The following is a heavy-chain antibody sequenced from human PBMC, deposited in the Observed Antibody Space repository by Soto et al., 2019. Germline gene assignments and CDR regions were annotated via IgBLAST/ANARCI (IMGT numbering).Heavy chain of an antibody. D-gene: IGHD3-10*01. Sequence: VQVVQSGVEVRRPGSSVKVSCKASGDTFKNCVISWVRQAPGQGLEWMGGIIPLFGTTDFAQRVQGRLTITTDESTTTAYMELSRLRSEDTATYYCAAELGFGKLSVVWGQGNTVIVSS. CDR1: GDTFKNCV. V-gene: IGHV1-69*01. CDR2: IIPLFGTT. J-gene: IGHJ6*02. CDR3: AAELGFGKLSVV.